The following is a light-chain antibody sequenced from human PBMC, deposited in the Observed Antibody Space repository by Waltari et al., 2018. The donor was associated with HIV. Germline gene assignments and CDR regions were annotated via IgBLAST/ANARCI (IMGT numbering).Light chain of an antibody. CDR1: NSNIRSYA. Sequence: QSVLTQPPSASGAPGPRVSISCSGGNSNIRSYAVRCYQQLPGTAPKLLIYSTTQRPSGVPDRFSGSKSGTSASLAIGGLQSEDEADYYCAAWDDSLSGSVVFGGGTKLTVL. V-gene: IGLV1-44*01. CDR3: AAWDDSLSGSVV. CDR2: STT. J-gene: IGLJ2*01.